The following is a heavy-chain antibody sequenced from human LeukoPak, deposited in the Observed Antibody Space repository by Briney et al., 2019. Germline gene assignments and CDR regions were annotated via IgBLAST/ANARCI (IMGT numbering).Heavy chain of an antibody. CDR1: GFTFSIYA. Sequence: GGSLGLSCAASGFTFSIYAMSWVRQAPGKGLEWVSAIGSTGTTYYADSVKGRFTISRDNSKNTLYLQMNSLRAEDTAVYHCANRDDFLTYWGQGTLVTVSS. D-gene: IGHD3-3*01. V-gene: IGHV3-23*01. CDR3: ANRDDFLTY. J-gene: IGHJ4*02. CDR2: IGSTGTT.